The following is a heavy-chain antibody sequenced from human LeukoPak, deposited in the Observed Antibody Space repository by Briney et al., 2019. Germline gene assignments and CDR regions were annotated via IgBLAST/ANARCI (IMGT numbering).Heavy chain of an antibody. J-gene: IGHJ4*02. Sequence: TGGSLRLSCAASGFTFSSYAMSWVRQAPGKGLEWVSGIGGSGGTTYFAASVKGRFSVSRDNSKNTLYMQMNSLRAEDTAVYYCAKNEGFSGNYPFDNWGQGTLVTVSS. V-gene: IGHV3-23*01. CDR1: GFTFSSYA. CDR2: IGGSGGTT. D-gene: IGHD1-26*01. CDR3: AKNEGFSGNYPFDN.